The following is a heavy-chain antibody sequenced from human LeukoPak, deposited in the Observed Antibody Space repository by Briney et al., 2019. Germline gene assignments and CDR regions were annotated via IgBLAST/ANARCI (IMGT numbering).Heavy chain of an antibody. V-gene: IGHV1-2*02. CDR2: INPNSGGT. J-gene: IGHJ2*01. D-gene: IGHD2-15*01. CDR3: ARQGRFCSGGTCYEHFDL. CDR1: GYTFTGYY. Sequence: GSVKVSCKASGYTFTGYYMHWVRQAPGQGLEWMGWINPNSGGTNYAQRFQGRVTMTRDTSISTAYTELSRLRSDDTAVYYCARQGRFCSGGTCYEHFDLWGRGTLVTVSS.